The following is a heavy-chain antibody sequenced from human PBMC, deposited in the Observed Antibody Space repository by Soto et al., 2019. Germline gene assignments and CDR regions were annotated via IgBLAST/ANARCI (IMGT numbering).Heavy chain of an antibody. CDR1: GYDFTTYG. J-gene: IGHJ4*02. CDR3: ARDLGGWPDY. D-gene: IGHD2-15*01. CDR2: ISAHNGNT. V-gene: IGHV1-18*01. Sequence: ASVKVSCKGSGYDFTTYGITWVRQAPGQGLEWMAWISAHNGNTDYAQKLQGRVTITRDTSASTAYMELSSLRSEDTAVYYCARDLGGWPDYWGQGTLVTVSS.